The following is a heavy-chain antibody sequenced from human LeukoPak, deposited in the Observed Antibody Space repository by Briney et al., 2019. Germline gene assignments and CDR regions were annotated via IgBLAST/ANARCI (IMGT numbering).Heavy chain of an antibody. V-gene: IGHV3-30*02. J-gene: IGHJ4*02. CDR3: ANTSPTVTSLFDY. D-gene: IGHD4-17*01. Sequence: GGSLRLSCAASGITFSSYGMHWVGQAPAKGLEGGAFIRYDGSNKYYADSVKGRFTITRDNSKNTLYLQMNSLRGEDTALYYCANTSPTVTSLFDYWGQGTLVTVSS. CDR1: GITFSSYG. CDR2: IRYDGSNK.